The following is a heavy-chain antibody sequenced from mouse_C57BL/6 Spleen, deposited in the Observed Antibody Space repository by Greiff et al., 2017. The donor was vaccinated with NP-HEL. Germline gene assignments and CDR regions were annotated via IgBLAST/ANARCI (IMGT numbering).Heavy chain of an antibody. J-gene: IGHJ2*01. CDR3: ARLYYGSSYRYFDY. Sequence: EVHLVESGGGLVKPGGSLKLSCAASGFTFSSYTMSWVRQTPEKRLEWVATISGGGGNTYYPDSVKGRFTISRDNAKNTLYLQMSSLRSEDTALYYCARLYYGSSYRYFDYWGQGTTLTVSS. V-gene: IGHV5-9*01. D-gene: IGHD1-1*01. CDR1: GFTFSSYT. CDR2: ISGGGGNT.